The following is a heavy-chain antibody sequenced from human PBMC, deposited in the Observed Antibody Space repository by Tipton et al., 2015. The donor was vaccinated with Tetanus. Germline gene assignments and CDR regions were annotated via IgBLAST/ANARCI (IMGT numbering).Heavy chain of an antibody. CDR1: GASITSDEYY. V-gene: IGHV4-30-4*01. J-gene: IGHJ4*02. Sequence: TLSLTYTVSGASITSDEYYWSWIRQSPGRGLESIGYVLNSGKTYYHPSLRRRVIISLDRSKSQFSLKLTSVTAADTAVYYCARFLSFGSGTYGARWGQGALVTVSS. CDR2: VLNSGKT. CDR3: ARFLSFGSGTYGAR. D-gene: IGHD3-10*01.